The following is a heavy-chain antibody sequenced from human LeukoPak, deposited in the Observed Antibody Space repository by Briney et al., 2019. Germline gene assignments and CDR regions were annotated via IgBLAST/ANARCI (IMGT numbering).Heavy chain of an antibody. J-gene: IGHJ4*02. V-gene: IGHV3-11*01. Sequence: GGSLRLSCAASGFTFSDYHMSWIRQAPGKGLEWVSYISSSGSTIYYADSVKGRFTISRDNAKNSLYLQMNSLRAEDTAVYYCARQWYSSGWRRKPLDYWGQGTLVTVSS. CDR2: ISSSGSTI. D-gene: IGHD6-19*01. CDR3: ARQWYSSGWRRKPLDY. CDR1: GFTFSDYH.